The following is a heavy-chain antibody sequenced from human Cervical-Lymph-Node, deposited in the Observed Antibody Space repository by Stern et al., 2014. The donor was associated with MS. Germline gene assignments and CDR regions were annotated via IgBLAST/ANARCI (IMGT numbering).Heavy chain of an antibody. CDR1: GFTFSSYG. Sequence: QVQLVQSGGGVVQPGRSLRLSCAASGFTFSSYGMHWVRQAPGKGLEWVAVIWYDGSNKYYADSVKGRFTISRDNSKNTLYLQMNSLRAEDTAVYYCARDGLHPSGSYSYGMDVWGQGTTVTVSS. CDR3: ARDGLHPSGSYSYGMDV. J-gene: IGHJ6*02. CDR2: IWYDGSNK. V-gene: IGHV3-33*01. D-gene: IGHD1-26*01.